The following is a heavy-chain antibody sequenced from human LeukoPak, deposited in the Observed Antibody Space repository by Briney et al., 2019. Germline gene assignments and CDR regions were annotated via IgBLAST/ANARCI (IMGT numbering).Heavy chain of an antibody. J-gene: IGHJ5*02. CDR3: AKVRVGYYDSSGLRNNWFDP. D-gene: IGHD3-22*01. V-gene: IGHV1-69*13. CDR1: GGTFSSYA. Sequence: ASVKVSCKASGGTFSSYAISWVRQAPGQGLEWMGGIIPIFGTANYAQKFQGRVTITAGESTSTAYMELSSLRSEDAAVYYCAKVRVGYYDSSGLRNNWFDPWGQGTLVTVSS. CDR2: IIPIFGTA.